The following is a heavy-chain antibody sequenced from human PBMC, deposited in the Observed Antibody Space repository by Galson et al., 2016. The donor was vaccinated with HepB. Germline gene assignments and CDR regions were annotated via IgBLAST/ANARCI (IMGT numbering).Heavy chain of an antibody. CDR2: ISYTGSKE. D-gene: IGHD5-24*01. Sequence: SLRLSCAASGFTFSSYDMSWVRQAPGKGLEWVAEISYTGSKEKYADSVKGRFTIFRDNSKNTLYLQMTSLRADDTAVYFCARVTGYSFDNWGQGTLVTVSS. V-gene: IGHV3-30-3*01. CDR1: GFTFSSYD. J-gene: IGHJ4*02. CDR3: ARVTGYSFDN.